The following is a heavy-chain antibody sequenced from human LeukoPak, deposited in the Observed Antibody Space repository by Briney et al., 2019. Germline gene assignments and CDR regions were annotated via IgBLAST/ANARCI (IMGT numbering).Heavy chain of an antibody. CDR2: INPSGGST. CDR1: GYTFTSYY. D-gene: IGHD1-7*01. Sequence: ASVKVSCKASGYTFTSYYMHWVRQAPGQGLEWMGIINPSGGSTSYAQKFQGGVTMTRDTSTSTVYMELSSLRSEDTAVYYCARDRTPAAGTRGYYFDYWGQGTLVTVSS. V-gene: IGHV1-46*01. CDR3: ARDRTPAAGTRGYYFDY. J-gene: IGHJ4*02.